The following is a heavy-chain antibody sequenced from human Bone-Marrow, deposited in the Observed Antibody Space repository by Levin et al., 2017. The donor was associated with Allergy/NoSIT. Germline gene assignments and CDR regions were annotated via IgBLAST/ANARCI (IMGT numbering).Heavy chain of an antibody. D-gene: IGHD4-17*01. Sequence: KPSETLSLTCTVSGGSISSSSYYWGWIRQPPGKGLEWIGSIYYSGSTYYNPSLKSRVTISVDTSKNQFSLKLSSVTAADTAVYYCASGPVTTNAFDIWGQGTMVTVSS. V-gene: IGHV4-39*01. CDR2: IYYSGST. CDR1: GGSISSSSYY. J-gene: IGHJ3*02. CDR3: ASGPVTTNAFDI.